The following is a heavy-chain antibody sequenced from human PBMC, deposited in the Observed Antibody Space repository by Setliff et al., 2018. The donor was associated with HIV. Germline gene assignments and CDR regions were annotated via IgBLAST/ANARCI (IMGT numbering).Heavy chain of an antibody. D-gene: IGHD3-9*01. V-gene: IGHV3-49*04. J-gene: IGHJ3*02. CDR3: TRDQRKVVVTPDAFDILTGSSLNI. CDR1: GFTFGDYA. Sequence: GGSLRLSCTASGFTFGDYAMSWVRQAPGKGLEWVGFIRSKAYGGTTEYAASVKGRFTISRDDSKSIAYLQMNSLKTEDTAVYYCTRDQRKVVVTPDAFDILTGSSLNIWGQGTMVTVSS. CDR2: IRSKAYGGTT.